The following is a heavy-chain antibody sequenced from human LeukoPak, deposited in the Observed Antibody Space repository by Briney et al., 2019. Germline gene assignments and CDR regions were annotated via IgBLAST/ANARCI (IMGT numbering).Heavy chain of an antibody. CDR3: ARGSYYAPYYFDY. CDR2: ISSGSNTI. Sequence: QPGGSLRLSCAASGFTFSTYRMNWVRQAPGKGLEWLSCISSGSNTIFYADSVKGRFTISRDNAKNSLFLQVNSLRDEDTAVYYCARGSYYAPYYFDYWGQGTLVTVSS. CDR1: GFTFSTYR. V-gene: IGHV3-48*02. J-gene: IGHJ4*02. D-gene: IGHD1-26*01.